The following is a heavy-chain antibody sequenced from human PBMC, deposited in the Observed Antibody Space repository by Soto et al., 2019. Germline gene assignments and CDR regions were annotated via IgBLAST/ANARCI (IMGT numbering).Heavy chain of an antibody. D-gene: IGHD1-26*01. CDR1: GFTFSSYS. J-gene: IGHJ3*02. CDR2: ISSSSSYI. CDR3: ATLGATLGRDAFDI. V-gene: IGHV3-21*01. Sequence: EVQLVESGGGLVKPGGSLRLSCAASGFTFSSYSMNWVRQAPGKGREWVSSISSSSSYIYYADSVKGRFTISRDNAKNSLYLQMNSLRAEDTAVYYCATLGATLGRDAFDIWGQGTMVTVSS.